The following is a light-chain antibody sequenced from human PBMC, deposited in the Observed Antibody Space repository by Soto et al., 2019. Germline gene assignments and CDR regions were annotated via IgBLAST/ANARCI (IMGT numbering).Light chain of an antibody. Sequence: QAVVTQEPSLTVSPGGTVTLTCASSSGAVTSDHYPNWFQQKPGQAPRALIYRTNNKHSWTPVRFSGSLLGGKAALTLSGAQSEDEADYYCLLYSGGVHVFGGGTQLTVL. CDR2: RTN. CDR3: LLYSGGVHV. CDR1: SGAVTSDHY. J-gene: IGLJ3*02. V-gene: IGLV7-43*01.